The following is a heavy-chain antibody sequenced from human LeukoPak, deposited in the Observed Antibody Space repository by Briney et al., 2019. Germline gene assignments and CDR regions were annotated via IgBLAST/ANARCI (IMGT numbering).Heavy chain of an antibody. CDR2: ISGSGGST. CDR1: GFTFSSYA. D-gene: IGHD4-17*01. CDR3: AKDPSYGDYVPLGFDP. J-gene: IGHJ5*02. Sequence: QPGGSLRLSCAASGFTFSSYAMSWVRQAPGKGLERVSAISGSGGSTYYADSVKGRFTISRDNSKNTLYLQMNSLRAEDTAVYYCAKDPSYGDYVPLGFDPWGQGTLVTVSS. V-gene: IGHV3-23*01.